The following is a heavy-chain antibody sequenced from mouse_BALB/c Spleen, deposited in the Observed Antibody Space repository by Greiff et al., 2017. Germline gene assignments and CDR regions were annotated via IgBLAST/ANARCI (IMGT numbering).Heavy chain of an antibody. CDR3: AREDLAWFAY. J-gene: IGHJ3*01. CDR1: GFTFSSYA. CDR2: ISSGGST. V-gene: IGHV5-6-5*01. Sequence: EVQVVESAGGLVKPGGSLKLSCAASGFTFSSYAMSWVRQTPEKRLEWVASISSGGSTYYPDSVKGRFTISRDNARNILYLQMSSLRSEDTAMYYCAREDLAWFAYWGQGTLGTGSA.